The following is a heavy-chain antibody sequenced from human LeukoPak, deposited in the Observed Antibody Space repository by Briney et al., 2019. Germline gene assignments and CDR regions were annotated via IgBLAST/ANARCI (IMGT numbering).Heavy chain of an antibody. CDR2: IIPIFGTA. Sequence: SVKVSCKASGGTFSSYAISWLRQAPGQGLEWMGGIIPIFGTANYAQKFQGRVTITTDESTSTAYMELSSLRSEDTAVYYCASGPGGSSGYDYDAFDIWGQGTMVTVSS. CDR1: GGTFSSYA. J-gene: IGHJ3*02. V-gene: IGHV1-69*05. CDR3: ASGPGGSSGYDYDAFDI. D-gene: IGHD5-12*01.